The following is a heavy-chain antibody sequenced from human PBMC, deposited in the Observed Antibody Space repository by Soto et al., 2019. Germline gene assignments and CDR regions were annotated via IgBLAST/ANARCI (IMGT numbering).Heavy chain of an antibody. CDR2: ISGSGGST. CDR1: GFTFSNAW. D-gene: IGHD2-8*01. Sequence: GSLRLSCAASGFTFSNAWMNWVRQAPGKGLEWVSAISGSGGSTYYADSVKGRFTISRDNSKNTLYLQMNSLRAEDTAVYYCARRFNDVVYFDYWGQGTLVTVSS. CDR3: ARRFNDVVYFDY. J-gene: IGHJ4*02. V-gene: IGHV3-23*01.